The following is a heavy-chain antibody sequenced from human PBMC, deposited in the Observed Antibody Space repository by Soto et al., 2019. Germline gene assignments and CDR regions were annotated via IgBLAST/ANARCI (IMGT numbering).Heavy chain of an antibody. CDR3: AKDLHYGMDA. CDR1: GFTFSNYA. V-gene: IGHV3-23*01. J-gene: IGHJ6*02. CDR2: ICGGGSTT. Sequence: GGSLRLSCTASGFTFSNYAMRWVRQAPGKGLEWVSSICGGGSTTYYADSVKGRFTISRDNSKNTVFLQMNSLRAEDTAIYYCAKDLHYGMDAWGQGTTVTVSS.